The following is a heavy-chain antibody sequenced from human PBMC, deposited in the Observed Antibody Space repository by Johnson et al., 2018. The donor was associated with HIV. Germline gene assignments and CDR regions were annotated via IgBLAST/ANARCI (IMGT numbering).Heavy chain of an antibody. CDR1: GVPFSTSV. V-gene: IGHV3-30*04. Sequence: AAGGVPFSTSVVHWVRQAPGNGLEWVAVISSDGSQKYYADSVTGRFTISRDNYKNTLYLQMISLRGEDTAVCYCARDRREYSSSRWPDAFDIWGQGTMVTVSS. CDR2: ISSDGSQK. D-gene: IGHD6-6*01. CDR3: ARDRREYSSSRWPDAFDI. J-gene: IGHJ3*02.